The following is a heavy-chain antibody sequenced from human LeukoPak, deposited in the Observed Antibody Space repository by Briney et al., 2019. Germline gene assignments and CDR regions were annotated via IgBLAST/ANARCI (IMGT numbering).Heavy chain of an antibody. CDR3: ARTRPGYYGSGRLWEYFQH. V-gene: IGHV1-18*01. CDR1: GYTFTSYG. D-gene: IGHD3-10*01. CDR2: ISAYNGNT. Sequence: ASVKVSCKASGYTFTSYGISWVRQAPGQGLEWMGWISAYNGNTNYAQKLQGRVTMTTDTSTSTAYMELRSLRSDDTAVYYCARTRPGYYGSGRLWEYFQHWGQGTLVTVSS. J-gene: IGHJ1*01.